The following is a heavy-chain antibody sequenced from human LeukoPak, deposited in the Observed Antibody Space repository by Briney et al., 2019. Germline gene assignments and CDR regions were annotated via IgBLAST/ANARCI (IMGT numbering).Heavy chain of an antibody. CDR1: GGSISSNKYY. J-gene: IGHJ6*02. V-gene: IGHV4-30-4*01. CDR2: IYYSGST. CDR3: ASLRGISDTYYYYGVDV. D-gene: IGHD2-15*01. Sequence: SETLSLTCTVSGGSISSNKYYWSWIRQPPGKGLEWIGYIYYSGSTYYNPSLKSRVSRSVDTSKNQFSLKLTSVTAADTAVYYCASLRGISDTYYYYGVDVWGQGTTVTVSS.